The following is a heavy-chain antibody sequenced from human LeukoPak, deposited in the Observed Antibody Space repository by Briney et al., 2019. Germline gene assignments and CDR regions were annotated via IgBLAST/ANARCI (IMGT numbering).Heavy chain of an antibody. CDR1: GFTFISYS. V-gene: IGHV3-30*02. CDR3: ARAVDYGDYVNWFDP. D-gene: IGHD4-17*01. CDR2: IRYDGSNK. Sequence: PGGSLRLSCAASGFTFISYSIHWVRQAPGKGLEWVAFIRYDGSNKYYADSVKGRFTISRDNSKNTLYLQMNSLRAEDTAVYYCARAVDYGDYVNWFDPWGQGTLVTVSS. J-gene: IGHJ5*02.